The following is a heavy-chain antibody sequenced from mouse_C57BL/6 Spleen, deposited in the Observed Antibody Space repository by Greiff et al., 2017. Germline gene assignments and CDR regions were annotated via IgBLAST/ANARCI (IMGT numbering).Heavy chain of an antibody. CDR3: ARVIYYGLLDY. D-gene: IGHD2-1*01. V-gene: IGHV3-6*01. Sequence: DVKLQESGPGLVKPSQSLSLTCSVTGYSITSGYYWNWIRQFPGNKLEWMGYISYDGSNNYNPSLKNRISITRDTSKNQIFLKLNSVTTEDTATYYCARVIYYGLLDYWGKGTSVTVSS. CDR2: ISYDGSN. CDR1: GYSITSGYY. J-gene: IGHJ4*01.